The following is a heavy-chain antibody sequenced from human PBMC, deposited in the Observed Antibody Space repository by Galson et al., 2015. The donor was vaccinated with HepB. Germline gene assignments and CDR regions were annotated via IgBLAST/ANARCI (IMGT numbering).Heavy chain of an antibody. J-gene: IGHJ4*02. CDR3: AKDLVYSSGWPFDY. CDR2: ISGSGGST. Sequence: SLRLSCAASGFTFSSYAMSWVRQAPGKGLEWVSAISGSGGSTYYAGSVKGRFTISRDNSKNTLYLQMNSLRAEDTAVYYCAKDLVYSSGWPFDYWGQGTLVTVSS. D-gene: IGHD6-19*01. V-gene: IGHV3-23*01. CDR1: GFTFSSYA.